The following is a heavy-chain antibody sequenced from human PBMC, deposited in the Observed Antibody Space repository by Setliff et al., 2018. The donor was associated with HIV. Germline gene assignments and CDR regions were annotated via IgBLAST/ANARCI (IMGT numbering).Heavy chain of an antibody. J-gene: IGHJ6*02. CDR2: IFYSGSS. CDR1: GGSISSSSYY. Sequence: PSETLSLTCTVSGGSISSSSYYWGWIRQPPGKGLEWIANIFYSGSSYYNPSLKSRVTIAVDTSKKQLSLKVTSVTAADTAMYYCARGRSCESDWCWLYYNYYYGMDVWAQGTAVTVSS. CDR3: ARGRSCESDWCWLYYNYYYGMDV. V-gene: IGHV4-39*02. D-gene: IGHD2-8*01.